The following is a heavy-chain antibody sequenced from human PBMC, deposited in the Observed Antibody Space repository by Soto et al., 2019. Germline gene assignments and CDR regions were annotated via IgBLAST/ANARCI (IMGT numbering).Heavy chain of an antibody. CDR3: ARGKFPYTFDY. J-gene: IGHJ4*02. CDR1: GGSISTYY. V-gene: IGHV4-59*01. Sequence: LSLTCTVSGGSISTYYWSWIRQPPGKGLEWIGYIYYSGSTNYNPSLKSRVTISEDASKNQFSLKLSSVTAADTAVYYCARGKFPYTFDYWGQGTMVTVSS. CDR2: IYYSGST. D-gene: IGHD2-2*02.